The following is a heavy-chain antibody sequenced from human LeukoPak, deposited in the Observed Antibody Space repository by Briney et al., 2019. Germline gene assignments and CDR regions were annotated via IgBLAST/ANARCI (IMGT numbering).Heavy chain of an antibody. CDR1: GFTSSRHW. D-gene: IGHD6-25*01. J-gene: IGHJ4*02. CDR2: IKEDASEE. V-gene: IGHV3-7*01. CDR3: AIAAGWELGY. Sequence: PGGSLRLSCAVSGFTSSRHWMSWVRQTPEKGLKWVANIKEDASEENYVDSVKGRFTISRDNAKNSLYLQMNSLRAEDTAVYYCAIAAGWELGYWGQGTLVTVSS.